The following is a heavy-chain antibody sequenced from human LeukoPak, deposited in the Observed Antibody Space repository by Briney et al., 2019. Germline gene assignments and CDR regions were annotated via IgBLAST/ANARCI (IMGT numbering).Heavy chain of an antibody. D-gene: IGHD5-18*01. J-gene: IGHJ4*02. Sequence: ASVKVSCKASGYTFTGYYTHWVRQAPGQGPEWMGWINPNSGGTNYAQKFQGRVTMTRDTSISTAYMELSRLRSDDTAVYYCAIAVDTAMVRYFDYWGQGTLVTVSS. V-gene: IGHV1-2*02. CDR1: GYTFTGYY. CDR2: INPNSGGT. CDR3: AIAVDTAMVRYFDY.